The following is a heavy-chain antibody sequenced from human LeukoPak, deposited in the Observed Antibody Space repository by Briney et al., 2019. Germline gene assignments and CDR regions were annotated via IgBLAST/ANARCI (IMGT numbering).Heavy chain of an antibody. V-gene: IGHV3-74*01. CDR3: AKRYCSSTSCPFFDY. J-gene: IGHJ4*02. D-gene: IGHD2-2*01. CDR1: GFTFSSYW. Sequence: GGSLRLSCAASGFTFSSYWMHWVRHAPGEGLVWVSRINTDGSSTSYADSVKGRFTISRDNAKNTLFLQMNSLRAEDTAVYHCAKRYCSSTSCPFFDYWGQGTLVTVSS. CDR2: INTDGSST.